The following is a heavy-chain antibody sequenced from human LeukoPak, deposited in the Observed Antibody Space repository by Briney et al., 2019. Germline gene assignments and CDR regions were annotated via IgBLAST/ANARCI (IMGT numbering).Heavy chain of an antibody. D-gene: IGHD1-26*01. CDR2: INHSGST. CDR3: ARGRGAYSGSKRGALDI. Sequence: ASETLSLTCAVYGGSFSGYYWSWIRQPPGKGLEWIGEINHSGSTNYNPSLKSRVTISVDTSKNQFSLKLSSVTAADTAVYYCARGRGAYSGSKRGALDIWGQGTMVTVSS. V-gene: IGHV4-34*01. J-gene: IGHJ3*02. CDR1: GGSFSGYY.